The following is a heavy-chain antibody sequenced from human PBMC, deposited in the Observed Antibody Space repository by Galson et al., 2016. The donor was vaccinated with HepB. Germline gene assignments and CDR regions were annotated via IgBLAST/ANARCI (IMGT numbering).Heavy chain of an antibody. CDR2: IYWDDDK. CDR1: GFSLSTSGVG. J-gene: IGHJ4*02. V-gene: IGHV2-5*02. D-gene: IGHD1-1*01. CDR3: AVLLESTPGEVLDD. Sequence: PALVKPTQTLTLTCTFSGFSLSTSGVGVGWIRQPPGRALEWLALIYWDDDKAYRSSLESRLTITKGTSKNQVVLTMTNTDPVDTGTYYCAVLLESTPGEVLDDWGQGTLVTVSS.